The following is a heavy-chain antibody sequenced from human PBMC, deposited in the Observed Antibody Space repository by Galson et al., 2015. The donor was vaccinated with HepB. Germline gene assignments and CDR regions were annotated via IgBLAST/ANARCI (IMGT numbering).Heavy chain of an antibody. D-gene: IGHD6-6*01. CDR1: GFTFSSYA. J-gene: IGHJ2*01. Sequence: SLRLSCAASGFTFSSYAMSWVRQAPGKGLEWVSAISGSGGTIYYADSVKGRFTISRDNAKNSLYLRMNSLRAEDTAVYYCARASSVSIAARPRSPTSGYFDLWGRGTLVTVSS. V-gene: IGHV3-23*01. CDR3: ARASSVSIAARPRSPTSGYFDL. CDR2: ISGSGGTI.